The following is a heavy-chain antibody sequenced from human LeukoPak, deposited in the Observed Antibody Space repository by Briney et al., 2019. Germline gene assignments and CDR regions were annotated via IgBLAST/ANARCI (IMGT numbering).Heavy chain of an antibody. CDR1: GGSISSYY. J-gene: IGHJ1*01. Sequence: SETLSLSCTVSGGSISSYYWSWIRQPPGKGLEWIGYIYYSGSTNYNPSLKSRVTISVDTSKNQFSLELSSVTAADTAVYYCASLAYFASIFPHWGQGTLVTVSS. D-gene: IGHD2-2*02. V-gene: IGHV4-59*01. CDR2: IYYSGST. CDR3: ASLAYFASIFPH.